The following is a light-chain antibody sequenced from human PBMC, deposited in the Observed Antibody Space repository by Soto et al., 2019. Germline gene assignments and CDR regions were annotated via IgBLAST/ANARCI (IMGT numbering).Light chain of an antibody. CDR1: SSDVGGYNY. CDR2: EVS. CDR3: SSYTSSSTRV. J-gene: IGLJ3*02. V-gene: IGLV2-14*01. Sequence: QSALTQPASVSGSPGQSITISCTGTSSDVGGYNYVSWYQQHPGNAPKLMIYEVSNRPSGVSNLCSGSKSGNTASLTISGLQAEDEADDYCSSYTSSSTRVFGGGTKLTVL.